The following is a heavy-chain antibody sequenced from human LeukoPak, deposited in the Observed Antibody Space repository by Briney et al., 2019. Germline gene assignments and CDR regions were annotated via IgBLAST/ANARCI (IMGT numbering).Heavy chain of an antibody. CDR1: GDSLNTYF. CDR3: ARVLRGVVTSNWFDP. V-gene: IGHV4-59*01. D-gene: IGHD2-21*02. CDR2: VASSETC. Sequence: SESLSHTCTVPGDSLNTYFWTWIRPTPAKELEWIGFVASSETCNYNPSLRSRVVISIDTSKNQFSLALTSVTPADTAVYYCARVLRGVVTSNWFDPWGQGTLVSVSS. J-gene: IGHJ5*02.